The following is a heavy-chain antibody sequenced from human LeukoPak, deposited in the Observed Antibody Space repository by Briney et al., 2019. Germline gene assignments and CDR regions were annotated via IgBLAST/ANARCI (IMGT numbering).Heavy chain of an antibody. J-gene: IGHJ4*02. CDR2: ISQDGSQK. CDR1: GFTFSTYW. CDR3: ARATTIAPETLDS. D-gene: IGHD4-11*01. Sequence: GGSLRLSCAASGFTFSTYWMTWVRQAPGKGLEWVAHISQDGSQKSYVDSVRGRFTISRDNAKNSLYLQTNSLRVEDTAVYYCARATTIAPETLDSWGQGTLVTVS. V-gene: IGHV3-7*01.